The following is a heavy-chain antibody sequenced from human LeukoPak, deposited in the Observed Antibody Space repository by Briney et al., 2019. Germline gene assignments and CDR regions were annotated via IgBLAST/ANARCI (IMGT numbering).Heavy chain of an antibody. D-gene: IGHD3-16*02. CDR2: ISSSSSYI. Sequence: GGSLRLSCAASGFTFSSYSMNWVRQAPGKGLEWVSSISSSSSYIYYADSVKGRFTISRDNAKNSPYLQMNSLRAEDTAVYYCAKEPTYIWGSYRYTDYFDYWGQGTLVTVSS. CDR1: GFTFSSYS. V-gene: IGHV3-21*01. CDR3: AKEPTYIWGSYRYTDYFDY. J-gene: IGHJ4*02.